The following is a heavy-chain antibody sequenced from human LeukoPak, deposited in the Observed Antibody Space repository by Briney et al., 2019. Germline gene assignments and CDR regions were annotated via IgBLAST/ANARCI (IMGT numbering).Heavy chain of an antibody. Sequence: GGSLRLSCAASGFTFSSYAMSWVRQAPGKGLEWVANINQNGSHKYYVDSVEGRFIISRDTAKNSVHLQMNSLRAEDTAVYYCARDRGFTSYDYWGQGILVTVSS. J-gene: IGHJ4*02. CDR1: GFTFSSYA. CDR2: INQNGSHK. D-gene: IGHD5-12*01. V-gene: IGHV3-7*01. CDR3: ARDRGFTSYDY.